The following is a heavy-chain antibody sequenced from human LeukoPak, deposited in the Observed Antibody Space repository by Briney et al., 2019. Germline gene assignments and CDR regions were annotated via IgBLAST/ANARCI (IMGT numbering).Heavy chain of an antibody. CDR2: NNPNSGGT. J-gene: IGHJ5*02. D-gene: IGHD6-13*01. V-gene: IGHV1-2*02. CDR3: ARDRWQQLDWFDP. CDR1: GYTFTGDY. Sequence: ASVKVSCKASGYTFTGDYMHWVRQAPGQGREWMGWNNPNSGGTNYAQKFQGRVTMTRDTSISTAYMELRRLRSDDTAVYYCARDRWQQLDWFDPWGQGPWSPSPQ.